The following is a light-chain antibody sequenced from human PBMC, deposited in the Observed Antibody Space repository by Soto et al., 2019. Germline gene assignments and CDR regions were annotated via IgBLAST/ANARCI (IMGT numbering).Light chain of an antibody. V-gene: IGLV7-46*01. CDR3: LLSYSGAWV. J-gene: IGLJ3*02. CDR2: DTS. Sequence: QAVVTQEPSLTVSPGGTVTLTCGSSTGPVTNSHYPYWFQQKPGRAPKTLIYDTSTKHSWTPARFSGSLLGGQAALTLSGAQPEDEAEYYCLLSYSGAWVFGGGTKVTVL. CDR1: TGPVTNSHY.